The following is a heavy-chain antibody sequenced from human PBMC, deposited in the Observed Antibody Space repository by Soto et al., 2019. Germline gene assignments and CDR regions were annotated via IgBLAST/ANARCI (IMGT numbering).Heavy chain of an antibody. D-gene: IGHD4-17*01. Sequence: PSETLSLTCTVSGGSISNYYWSWIRHPPGKKLEWIGYIYYSGSTNYNPSLKGRVTISVDTSKNQFSLKLYSVTTADTAMYYCARLPWADYGGIFDPWGQGTLVTV. CDR2: IYYSGST. J-gene: IGHJ5*02. CDR3: ARLPWADYGGIFDP. CDR1: GGSISNYY. V-gene: IGHV4-59*01.